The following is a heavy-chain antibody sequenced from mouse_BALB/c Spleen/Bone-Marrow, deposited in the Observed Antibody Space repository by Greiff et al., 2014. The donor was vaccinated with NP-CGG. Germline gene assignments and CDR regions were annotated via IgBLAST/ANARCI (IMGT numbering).Heavy chain of an antibody. V-gene: IGHV1-9*01. Sequence: VQLQESGGELMKPGASVKISCKATGYTFSSYWIEWVKQRPGHGLEWIGEILPGSGSTNYNEKFKGKATFTADTSSNTAYMQLSSLTSEDSAAYYCARPLYDGYYPWGQGTTLTVSS. CDR1: GYTFSSYW. D-gene: IGHD2-3*01. J-gene: IGHJ2*01. CDR3: ARPLYDGYYP. CDR2: ILPGSGST.